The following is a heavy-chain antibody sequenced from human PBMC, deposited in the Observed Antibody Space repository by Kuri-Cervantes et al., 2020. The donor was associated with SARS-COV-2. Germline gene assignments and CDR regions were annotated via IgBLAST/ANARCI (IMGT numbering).Heavy chain of an antibody. CDR3: AREGRSYGSGSYYSGGDWFYP. CDR1: GGSISSYY. CDR2: IYTSGST. V-gene: IGHV4-4*07. Sequence: ESLKISCTVSGGSISSYYWSWIRQPAGKGLEWIGRIYTSGSTNYNPPLKSRVTISADTSKNQFSLKLSSVTAADTAVYYCAREGRSYGSGSYYSGGDWFYPWGRGTLVTVSS. J-gene: IGHJ5*02. D-gene: IGHD3-10*01.